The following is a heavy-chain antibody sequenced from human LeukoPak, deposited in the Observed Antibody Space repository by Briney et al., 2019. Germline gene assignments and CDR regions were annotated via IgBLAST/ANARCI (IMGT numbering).Heavy chain of an antibody. CDR3: TTDPRFGFSSIDY. V-gene: IGHV3-15*01. J-gene: IGHJ4*02. CDR1: GFTFSNAW. Sequence: GGSLRLSCAASGFTFSNAWMTWVRQAPGKGLEWVGRVTTNSEGGIIDYAAPVKGRFTISRDDSKTTLYLQMNSLKTEDTAIYYCTTDPRFGFSSIDYWGQGTLVTVSS. D-gene: IGHD3-16*01. CDR2: VTTNSEGGII.